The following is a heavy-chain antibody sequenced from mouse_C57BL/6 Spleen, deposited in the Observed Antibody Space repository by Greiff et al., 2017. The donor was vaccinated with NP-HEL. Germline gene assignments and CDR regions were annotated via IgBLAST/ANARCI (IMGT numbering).Heavy chain of an antibody. V-gene: IGHV1-81*01. J-gene: IGHJ2*01. D-gene: IGHD2-4*01. CDR1: GYTFTSYG. CDR3: ARFWYDYGGEGNCYGY. Sequence: QVQLQQSGAELARPGASVKLSCKASGYTFTSYGISWVKQRTGQGLEWIGEIYPRSGNTYYNEKFKGKATLTADKSSSTAYMELRSLTSEDSAVYFCARFWYDYGGEGNCYGYWGQGTTLTVSS. CDR2: IYPRSGNT.